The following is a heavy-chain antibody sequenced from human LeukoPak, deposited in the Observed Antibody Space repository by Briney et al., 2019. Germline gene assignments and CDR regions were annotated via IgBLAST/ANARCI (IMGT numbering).Heavy chain of an antibody. V-gene: IGHV5-51*01. D-gene: IGHD3-22*01. CDR1: EYRFTNYW. CDR2: IFPGDSHT. CDR3: ARHSDSSSWSPFDY. J-gene: IGHJ4*02. Sequence: GESLKISCRGSEYRFTNYWTGWVRQMPGKGLEWMGIIFPGDSHTTYSPSFQGQVTISADKSISTAYLHWSSLKASDAAMYYCARHSDSSSWSPFDYWGQGTLVTVSS.